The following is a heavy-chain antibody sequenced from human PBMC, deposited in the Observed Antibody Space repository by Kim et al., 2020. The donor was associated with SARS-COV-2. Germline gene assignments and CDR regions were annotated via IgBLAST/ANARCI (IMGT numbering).Heavy chain of an antibody. CDR2: T. D-gene: IGHD7-27*01. V-gene: IGHV3-23*01. CDR3: AKAGSLYYFDY. Sequence: TYYAYAVKGRFTISRDNSKNTLYLQMNSLRAEDTAVYYCAKAGSLYYFDYWGQGTLVTVSS. J-gene: IGHJ4*02.